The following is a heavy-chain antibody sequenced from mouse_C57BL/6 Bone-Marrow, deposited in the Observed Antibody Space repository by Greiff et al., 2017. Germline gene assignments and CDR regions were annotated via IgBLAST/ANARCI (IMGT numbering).Heavy chain of an antibody. CDR2: INPGSGGT. V-gene: IGHV1-54*01. CDR3: ARESPYYYGSSSYWYFDV. D-gene: IGHD1-1*01. CDR1: GYAFTNYL. Sequence: QVQLQQSGAELVRPGTSVKVSCKASGYAFTNYLIEWVKQRPGQGLEWIGVINPGSGGTNYNEKFKGKATLTADNSSSTAYMQLSSLTSEDSAVYFWARESPYYYGSSSYWYFDVWGTGTTVTVSS. J-gene: IGHJ1*03.